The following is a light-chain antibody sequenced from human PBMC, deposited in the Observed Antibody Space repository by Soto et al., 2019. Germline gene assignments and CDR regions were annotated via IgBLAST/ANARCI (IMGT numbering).Light chain of an antibody. J-gene: IGKJ4*01. CDR2: DAS. CDR1: QNIDRY. Sequence: VLTQSPGTLSLSPGERATLSCRASQNIDRYLAWYQHKPGQAPRLLIYDASNRAAGIPDRFSGSWSGTDFTLTISSLEPEDFATYYCQQXARGPLTSGGGTKVDI. V-gene: IGKV3-11*01. CDR3: QQXARGPLT.